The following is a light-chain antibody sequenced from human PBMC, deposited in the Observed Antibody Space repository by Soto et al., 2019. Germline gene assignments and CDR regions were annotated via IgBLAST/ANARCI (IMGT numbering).Light chain of an antibody. CDR3: SSYTSSSTRV. V-gene: IGLV2-14*01. CDR1: SSDVGGYNY. CDR2: EVS. Sequence: QSVLTQPASLSGSPGQSITISCTGTSSDVGGYNYVSWYQQHPGKAPKLRIYEVSNRPSGVSNRFSGSKSGNTASLTISGLQADDEADYYCSSYTSSSTRVFGGGTQLTVL. J-gene: IGLJ7*01.